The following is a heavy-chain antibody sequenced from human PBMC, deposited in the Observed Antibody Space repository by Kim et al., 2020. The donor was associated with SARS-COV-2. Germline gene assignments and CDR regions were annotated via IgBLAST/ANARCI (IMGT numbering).Heavy chain of an antibody. J-gene: IGHJ4*02. CDR1: GFNFADYY. CDR3: ARTYYHVSGNTT. V-gene: IGHV3-11*04. CDR2: ISPSASTT. Sequence: GGSLRLSCAASGFNFADYYMSWIRQTPGKGLEQISYISPSASTTYYAESVKGRFTVSRDNAKSSLFLQMNTLRAEDTAIYYCARTYYHVSGNTTWGQGTL. D-gene: IGHD3-10*01.